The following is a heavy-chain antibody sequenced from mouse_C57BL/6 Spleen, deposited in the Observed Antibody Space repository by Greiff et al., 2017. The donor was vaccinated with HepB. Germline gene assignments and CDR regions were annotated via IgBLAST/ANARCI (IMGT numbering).Heavy chain of an antibody. V-gene: IGHV1-42*01. D-gene: IGHD2-4*01. CDR1: GYSFTGYY. J-gene: IGHJ3*01. Sequence: VQLQQSGPELVKPGASVKISCKASGYSFTGYYMNWVKQSPEKSLEWIGEINPSTGGTTYNQKFKAKATLTVDKSSSTAYMPLKSLTSEDSAVYYCARIDDYDEGGRFAYWGQGTLVTVSA. CDR2: INPSTGGT. CDR3: ARIDDYDEGGRFAY.